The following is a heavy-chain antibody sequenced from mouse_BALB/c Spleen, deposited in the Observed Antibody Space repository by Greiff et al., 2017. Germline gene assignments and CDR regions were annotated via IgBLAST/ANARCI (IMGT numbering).Heavy chain of an antibody. V-gene: IGHV1-69*02. CDR3: TRWYAY. CDR2: IYPSDSYT. CDR1: GYTFTSYW. Sequence: QVQLQQPGAELVRPGASVKLSCKASGYTFTSYWINWVKQRPGQGLEWIGKIYPSDSYTNYNQKFKDTATLTVDKSSSTAYMQLSSPTSEDSAVYYCTRWYAYWGQGTLVTVSA. J-gene: IGHJ3*01.